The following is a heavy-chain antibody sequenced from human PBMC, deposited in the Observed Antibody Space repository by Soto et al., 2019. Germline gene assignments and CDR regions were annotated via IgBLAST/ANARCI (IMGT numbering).Heavy chain of an antibody. V-gene: IGHV1-69*13. Sequence: GASVKVSCKASGGTFNSYGLNWVRQAPGRGLEWMGGIVPVFGIANYAQKFEGRVTITADGSTNTVYMELSSLRSEDTAVYYCARGFGVGSSSYGMDVWGQGTTVTVSS. CDR1: GGTFNSYG. CDR3: ARGFGVGSSSYGMDV. J-gene: IGHJ6*02. CDR2: IVPVFGIA. D-gene: IGHD3-3*01.